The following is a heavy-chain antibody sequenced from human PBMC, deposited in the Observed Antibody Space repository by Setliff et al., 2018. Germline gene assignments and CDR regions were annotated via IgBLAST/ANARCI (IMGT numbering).Heavy chain of an antibody. Sequence: PGGSLRLSCAASGFAFSTYTMNWVRLAPGKGLEWVSSISSTGNYIHYADSVRGRFTISRNNAENSLYLQMDSLRVEDTAVYYCVRPISGVGFDSWGPGILVTVSS. CDR2: ISSTGNYI. CDR3: VRPISGVGFDS. D-gene: IGHD1-26*01. CDR1: GFAFSTYT. V-gene: IGHV3-21*01. J-gene: IGHJ4*02.